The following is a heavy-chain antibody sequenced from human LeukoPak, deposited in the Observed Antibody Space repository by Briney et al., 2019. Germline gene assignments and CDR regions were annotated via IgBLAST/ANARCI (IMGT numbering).Heavy chain of an antibody. D-gene: IGHD5-24*01. J-gene: IGHJ4*02. CDR1: GFTFSRYW. Sequence: GGSLRLSCAASGFTFSRYWMTWVRQTPRKGLEWVANIKPDGSEKYYLDSVRGRFTISRDNAKNSQHLQMNSLRAEDTAVYYCARDAIKLSYWGQGTLVTVSS. V-gene: IGHV3-7*01. CDR2: IKPDGSEK. CDR3: ARDAIKLSY.